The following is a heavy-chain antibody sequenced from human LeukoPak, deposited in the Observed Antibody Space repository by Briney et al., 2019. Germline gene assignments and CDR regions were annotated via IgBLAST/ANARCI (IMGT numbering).Heavy chain of an antibody. D-gene: IGHD6-13*01. J-gene: IGHJ3*02. CDR1: GGPISSYY. CDR2: VSYSGTT. Sequence: SETLSLTCTVFGGPISSYYWNWIRQPPGKGLEWIGYVSYSGTTNYNPSLKSRVTISVDTSKNQFSLKLSSVTAADTAVYYCARPYSSNWYDAFHIWGQGTMVTVSS. CDR3: ARPYSSNWYDAFHI. V-gene: IGHV4-59*01.